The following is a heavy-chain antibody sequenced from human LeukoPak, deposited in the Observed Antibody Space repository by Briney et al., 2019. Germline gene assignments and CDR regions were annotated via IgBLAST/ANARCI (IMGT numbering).Heavy chain of an antibody. Sequence: GESLKTSCKGSGYSFTSYWIGWVRQMPGKGLEWMGIIYPGDSDTRYSPSFQGQVTISADKSISTAYLQWSSLKASDTAMYYCARQGSGYSPTYYYYMDVWGKGTTVTISS. V-gene: IGHV5-51*01. CDR3: ARQGSGYSPTYYYYMDV. CDR1: GYSFTSYW. J-gene: IGHJ6*03. D-gene: IGHD5-18*01. CDR2: IYPGDSDT.